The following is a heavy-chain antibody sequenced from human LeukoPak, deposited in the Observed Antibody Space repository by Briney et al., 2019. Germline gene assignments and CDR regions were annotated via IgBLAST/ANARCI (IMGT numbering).Heavy chain of an antibody. D-gene: IGHD2-2*01. Sequence: GESLKISCKASGYRFTSYWIGWVRQMPGKGLEWMGIIWPRESDARYSPSFQGQVTFSVDNSINTAYLQWSSLKASDTAIYYCARSRGGVITPAAHFDNWGQGTLVTVSS. V-gene: IGHV5-51*01. J-gene: IGHJ4*02. CDR3: ARSRGGVITPAAHFDN. CDR1: GYRFTSYW. CDR2: IWPRESDA.